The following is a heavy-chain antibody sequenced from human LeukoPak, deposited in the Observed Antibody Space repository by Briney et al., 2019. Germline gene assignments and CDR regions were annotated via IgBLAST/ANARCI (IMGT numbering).Heavy chain of an antibody. J-gene: IGHJ6*02. Sequence: ASVKVSCKASGYTFTSYDINWVRQATGQGLEWMGWMNPNSGNTGFAQKFQGRVTMTRTTSISTAYMELSSLRSEDTAVHYCARTPGMVVVKTFYCMDVWGQGTTVTVSS. CDR3: ARTPGMVVVKTFYCMDV. D-gene: IGHD3-22*01. CDR1: GYTFTSYD. V-gene: IGHV1-8*01. CDR2: MNPNSGNT.